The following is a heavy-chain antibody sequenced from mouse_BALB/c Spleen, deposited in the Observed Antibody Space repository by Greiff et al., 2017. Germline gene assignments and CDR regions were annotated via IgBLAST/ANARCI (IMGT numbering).Heavy chain of an antibody. CDR1: GYTFTSYW. Sequence: QVQLQQPGAELVKPGASVKMSCKASGYTFTSYWMHWVKQRPGQGLEWIGVIDPSDSYTSYNQKFKGKATLTVDTSSSTAYMQLSSLISEDSAVYYCTRSGNYHFDVWGAGTTVTVSS. D-gene: IGHD3-1*01. CDR3: TRSGNYHFDV. CDR2: IDPSDSYT. V-gene: IGHV1S127*01. J-gene: IGHJ1*01.